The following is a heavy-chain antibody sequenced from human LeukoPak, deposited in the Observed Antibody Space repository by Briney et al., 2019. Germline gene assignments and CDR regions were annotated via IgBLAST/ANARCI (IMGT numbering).Heavy chain of an antibody. V-gene: IGHV3-21*01. CDR1: GFTFSSYS. Sequence: GGSLRLSCAASGFTFSSYSMNWVRQAPRKGLEWVSSISSSSSYIYYADSVKGRFTISRDNAKNSLYLQMNSLRAEDTAVYYCARVGGCSSTSCYSLYMDVWGKGTTVTVSS. CDR2: ISSSSSYI. J-gene: IGHJ6*03. CDR3: ARVGGCSSTSCYSLYMDV. D-gene: IGHD2-2*01.